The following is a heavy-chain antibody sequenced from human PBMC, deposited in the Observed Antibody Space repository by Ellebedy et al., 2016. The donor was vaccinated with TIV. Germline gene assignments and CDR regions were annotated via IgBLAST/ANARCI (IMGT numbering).Heavy chain of an antibody. CDR2: ISSSRSYI. J-gene: IGHJ3*02. V-gene: IGHV3-21*01. Sequence: PGGSLRLSCAASGFTFSTYTMNWVRQAPGKGLEWLSSISSSRSYIYYADSVKGLFTISRDNAKNSLYLQMNSLRAEDTAVYYCARDLSTRSGFDIWGQGTMVTVSS. CDR3: ARDLSTRSGFDI. D-gene: IGHD3-3*01. CDR1: GFTFSTYT.